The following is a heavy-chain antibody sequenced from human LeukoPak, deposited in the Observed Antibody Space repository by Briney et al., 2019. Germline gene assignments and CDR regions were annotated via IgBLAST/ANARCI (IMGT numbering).Heavy chain of an antibody. D-gene: IGHD4-17*01. J-gene: IGHJ3*02. CDR1: GYTFTSYY. Sequence: GASVKVSCKASGYTFTSYYMHWVRQAPGQGLEWMGIINPSGGNTSYAQKFQGRVTMTRDTSTSTVYMELSSLRSEDTAVYYCARESGDYDAFDIWGQGTMVTVSS. V-gene: IGHV1-46*01. CDR2: INPSGGNT. CDR3: ARESGDYDAFDI.